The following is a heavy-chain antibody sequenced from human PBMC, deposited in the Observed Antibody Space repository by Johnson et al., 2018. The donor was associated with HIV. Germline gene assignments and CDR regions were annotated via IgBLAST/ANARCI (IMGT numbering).Heavy chain of an antibody. Sequence: QVQLVESGGGVVQPGRSLRLSCGASAFTFSSYVMHWVRQAPGKGLEWVAVISYDGSNKYYADSVKGRFTISRDNSKNTLYLQMNRLRAEDTAVYYCAKCGYADAFDIWGQGTMITVYS. CDR3: AKCGYADAFDI. CDR1: AFTFSSYV. D-gene: IGHD2-8*01. V-gene: IGHV3-30*18. CDR2: ISYDGSNK. J-gene: IGHJ3*02.